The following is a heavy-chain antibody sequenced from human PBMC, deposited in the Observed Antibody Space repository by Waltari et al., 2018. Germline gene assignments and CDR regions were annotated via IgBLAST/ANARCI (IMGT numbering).Heavy chain of an antibody. CDR2: INVDGGYI. CDR1: GFSFGDYW. J-gene: IGHJ4*02. V-gene: IGHV3-74*01. Sequence: EVHLVESGGGLVQPGGSLRLSCAASGFSFGDYWMHWVRQVPGRGLGWVSRINVDGGYISYADSGRGRFTISRDNAESTVYLHLNNLRVDDTAVYFCARKGGTGYPYGPFYYDHWGQGTLVNVSS. CDR3: ARKGGTGYPYGPFYYDH. D-gene: IGHD3-9*01.